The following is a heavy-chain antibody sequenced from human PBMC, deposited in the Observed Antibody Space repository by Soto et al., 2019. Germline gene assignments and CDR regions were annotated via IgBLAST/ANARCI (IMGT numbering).Heavy chain of an antibody. CDR3: ARDRRAALGYADSSAYSY. CDR1: GYTFTSYG. CDR2: ISTYNGNT. J-gene: IGHJ4*02. D-gene: IGHD3-22*01. Sequence: QVQLVQSGAEVKKPGASVKVSCRASGYTFTSYGVSWVRQAPGQGLEWMGWISTYNGNTNYARKFQGRVTMTTDTSKAKAYMELRSLRSDDTAVYYCARDRRAALGYADSSAYSYWGQGTLVTVSS. V-gene: IGHV1-18*04.